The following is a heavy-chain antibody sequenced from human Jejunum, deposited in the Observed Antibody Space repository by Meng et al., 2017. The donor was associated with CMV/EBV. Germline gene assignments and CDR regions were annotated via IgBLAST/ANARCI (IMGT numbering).Heavy chain of an antibody. CDR1: GFTFTTSG. Sequence: QLQLVKSGGDVLKPGGSLRRSCAASGFTFTTSGIHWVRQSTVKWLQWVAYIDSDGNNDYYADSMKGRFTISRDNSKNTVFLQMDCLRPEDSDIYYCAKDIDYWGRGTLVTVSS. CDR2: IDSDGNND. CDR3: AKDIDY. J-gene: IGHJ4*02. V-gene: IGHV3-30*02.